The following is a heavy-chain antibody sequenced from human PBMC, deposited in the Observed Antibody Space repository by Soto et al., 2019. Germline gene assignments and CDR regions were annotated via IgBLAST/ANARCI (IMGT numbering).Heavy chain of an antibody. J-gene: IGHJ4*02. D-gene: IGHD5-12*01. CDR3: ARVNRDGYNRCDFDY. CDR1: GGSISSYY. Sequence: SETLSLTYTVSGGSISSYYWSWIRQPPGKGLEWIGYIYYSGSTNYNPSLKSRVTISVDTSKNQFSLKLSSVTAADTAVYYCARVNRDGYNRCDFDYWGQGTLVTVSS. CDR2: IYYSGST. V-gene: IGHV4-59*01.